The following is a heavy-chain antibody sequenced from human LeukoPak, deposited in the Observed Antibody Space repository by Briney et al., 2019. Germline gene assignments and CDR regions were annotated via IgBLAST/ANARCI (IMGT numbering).Heavy chain of an antibody. CDR3: ARTYYYGSGSYYDSRDAFDI. J-gene: IGHJ3*02. Sequence: SETLSLTCTVSGYSISSGYYWGWIRQPPGKGLEWIGTIYQSGSTYYNPSLESRVTISVDTSKNQFSLKLSSVTAADTAVYYCARTYYYGSGSYYDSRDAFDIWGQGTMVTISS. V-gene: IGHV4-38-2*02. CDR2: IYQSGST. D-gene: IGHD3-10*01. CDR1: GYSISSGYY.